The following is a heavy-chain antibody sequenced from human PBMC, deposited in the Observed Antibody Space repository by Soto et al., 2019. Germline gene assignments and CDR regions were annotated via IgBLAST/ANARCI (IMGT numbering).Heavy chain of an antibody. CDR1: GYTFTSYG. V-gene: IGHV1-18*01. J-gene: IGHJ4*02. CDR3: ARAPVARPLPGPEPLYPAPDY. D-gene: IGHD3-16*01. CDR2: ISAYNGNT. Sequence: GASVKVSCKASGYTFTSYGISWVRQAPGQGLEWMGWISAYNGNTNYAQKLQGRVTMTTDTSTSTAYMELRSLRSDDTAVYYCARAPVARPLPGPEPLYPAPDYWGQGTLVTVSS.